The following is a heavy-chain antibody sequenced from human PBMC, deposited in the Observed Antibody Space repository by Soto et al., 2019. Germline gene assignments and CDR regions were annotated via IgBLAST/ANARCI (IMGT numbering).Heavy chain of an antibody. D-gene: IGHD3-10*01. CDR2: IKTDGSIT. CDR3: ARDLLGFRAFDI. Sequence: GGSLRLSCAASGFAFSSYWMNWVRQVPGKGLVWVSSIKTDGSITTYADSVKGRFTNSRDNAKNTLYLQMNSLRVEDTAVYYCARDLLGFRAFDIWGQGTMVTVS. V-gene: IGHV3-74*01. J-gene: IGHJ3*02. CDR1: GFAFSSYW.